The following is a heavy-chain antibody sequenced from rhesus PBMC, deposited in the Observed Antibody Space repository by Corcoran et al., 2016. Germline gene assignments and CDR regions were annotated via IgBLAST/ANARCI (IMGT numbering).Heavy chain of an antibody. CDR3: AREATSSGFLFDS. V-gene: IGHV2-152*01. D-gene: IGHD6-25*01. J-gene: IGHJ4*01. CDR1: GFTFRTTGLG. Sequence: QVTLKESGPALVKPTQTLTLACSLSGFTFRTTGLGVGWISQPPGKAPEWLALVYWDDSKYYGSSLNTRLTVFKDTSKNQVVLTVTHVDPLDTATYYCAREATSSGFLFDSWGQGVLVTVSS. CDR2: VYWDDSK.